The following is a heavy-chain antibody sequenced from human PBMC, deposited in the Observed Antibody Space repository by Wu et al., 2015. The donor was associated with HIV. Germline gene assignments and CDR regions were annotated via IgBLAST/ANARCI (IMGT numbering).Heavy chain of an antibody. D-gene: IGHD5-24*01. CDR2: IIPIFGTA. J-gene: IGHJ6*02. CDR3: ASVRWGYNGPYYYYYGMDV. CDR1: GGTFSSYA. V-gene: IGHV1-69*13. Sequence: QVQLVQSGAEVKKPGSSVKVSCKASGGTFSSYAISWVRQAPGQGLEWMGRIIPIFGTANYAQKFQGRVTITADESTSTAHMELSSLRSEDTAVYYCASVRWGYNGPYYYYYGMDVWGQGTTVTVSS.